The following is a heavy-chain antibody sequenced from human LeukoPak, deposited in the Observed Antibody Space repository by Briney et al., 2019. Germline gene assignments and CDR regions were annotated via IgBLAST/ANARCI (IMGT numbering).Heavy chain of an antibody. J-gene: IGHJ4*02. CDR1: GGSFSGYY. D-gene: IGHD1-26*01. V-gene: IGHV4-34*01. CDR2: INHSGST. Sequence: TPSETLSLTCAVYGGSFSGYYWSWIRQPPGKGLEWIGEINHSGSTNYNPSLKSRVTISGDTSKNQFSLKLSSVTAADTAVYYCARYSGSYPNYFDYWGQGTLVTVSS. CDR3: ARYSGSYPNYFDY.